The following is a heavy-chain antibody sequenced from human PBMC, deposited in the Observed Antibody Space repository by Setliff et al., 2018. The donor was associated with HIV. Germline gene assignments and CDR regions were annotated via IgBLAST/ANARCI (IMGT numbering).Heavy chain of an antibody. V-gene: IGHV1-2*06. D-gene: IGHD1-1*01. CDR1: GYTFSGYY. CDR2: INPKSGGT. Sequence: ASVKVSCKAVGYTFSGYYLHWVRQAPGQGLEWMGRINPKSGGTQYSQKLQGRVTMARDVSISTFYMQLTRLRSDDTAMYYCAWNPPDHTTSHPEAFALWGPGTMVTVSS. J-gene: IGHJ3*01. CDR3: AWNPPDHTTSHPEAFAL.